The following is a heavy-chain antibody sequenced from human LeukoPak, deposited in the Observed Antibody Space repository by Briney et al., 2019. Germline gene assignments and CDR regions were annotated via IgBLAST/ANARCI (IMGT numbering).Heavy chain of an antibody. J-gene: IGHJ4*02. V-gene: IGHV1-46*01. D-gene: IGHD2-15*01. Sequence: ASVKVSCKASGYTFTSYYMHWVRQAPGQGLEWMGIINPSGGSTSYAQKFQGRVTMTRDTSTSTVYMELSSLRSEDTAVYYCARDGYCSCGSRYSAVDYWGQGTLVTVSS. CDR2: INPSGGST. CDR1: GYTFTSYY. CDR3: ARDGYCSCGSRYSAVDY.